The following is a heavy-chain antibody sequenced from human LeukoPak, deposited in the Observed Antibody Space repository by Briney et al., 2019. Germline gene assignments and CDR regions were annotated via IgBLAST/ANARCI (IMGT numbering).Heavy chain of an antibody. J-gene: IGHJ4*02. D-gene: IGHD3-22*01. CDR3: AKDWSWGIYYDSSGYYGDY. CDR2: ISGSGGST. CDR1: GFTFSSYA. Sequence: GGSLRLSCAASGFTFSSYAMSWVRQAPGKGLEWVSAISGSGGSTYYADCVKGRFTISRDNSKNTLYLQMNSLRAEDTAVYYCAKDWSWGIYYDSSGYYGDYWGQGTLVTVSS. V-gene: IGHV3-23*01.